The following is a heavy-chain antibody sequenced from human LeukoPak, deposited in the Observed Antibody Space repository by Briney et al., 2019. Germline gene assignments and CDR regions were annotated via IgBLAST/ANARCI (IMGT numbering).Heavy chain of an antibody. V-gene: IGHV4-39*01. CDR1: GGSISSTCYY. CDR2: IYYSWDT. CDR3: ATTSYYYDSPDY. Sequence: PSETLSLTCTVSGGSISSTCYYWGWIRQPPGKGLEWIGSIYYSWDTYYNPSLKSRVTISVDTSKNQFSLKLSSVTAADTAMYYCATTSYYYDSPDYWGQGTLVTVSS. D-gene: IGHD3-22*01. J-gene: IGHJ4*02.